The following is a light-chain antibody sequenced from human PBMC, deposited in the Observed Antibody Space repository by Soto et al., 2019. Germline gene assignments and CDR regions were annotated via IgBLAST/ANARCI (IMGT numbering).Light chain of an antibody. J-gene: IGKJ4*01. Sequence: AIRMTQSPSSFSASTGDRVTITCRASQGISSYLAWYQQKPGKAPKLLIYAASTLQSGVPSRFSGSGSGTDFTLTITCLQSEDFATYYCQQYYSYRAITFGGGTKVEIK. CDR1: QGISSY. CDR3: QQYYSYRAIT. CDR2: AAS. V-gene: IGKV1-8*01.